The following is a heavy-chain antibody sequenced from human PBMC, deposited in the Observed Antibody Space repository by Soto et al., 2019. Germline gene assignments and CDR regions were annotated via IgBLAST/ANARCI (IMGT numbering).Heavy chain of an antibody. Sequence: QVQLVQSGAEVKKPGASVKVSCKASGYTFTSYAMHWVRQAPGQRLEWMGWINAGNGNTKYSQKFQGRVTITRDTSASTAYMELSSLRSEDTAVYYCARFGGIQLWRSWYFDLWGRGTLVTVSS. CDR3: ARFGGIQLWRSWYFDL. CDR1: GYTFTSYA. CDR2: INAGNGNT. J-gene: IGHJ2*01. D-gene: IGHD5-18*01. V-gene: IGHV1-3*01.